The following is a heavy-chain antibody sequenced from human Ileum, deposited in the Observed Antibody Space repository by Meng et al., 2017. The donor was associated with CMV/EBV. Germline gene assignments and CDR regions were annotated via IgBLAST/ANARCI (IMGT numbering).Heavy chain of an antibody. CDR1: GFTFSGYW. D-gene: IGHD5/OR15-5a*01. V-gene: IGHV3-7*01. Sequence: GESLKISCSASGFTFSGYWMTWVRQAPGKGLEFLATMNQDGSTRSYVDSVKGRFTISRDNAKNSLYLQMNSLRVEDTAMYYCARETNLVSWGQGTLVTVSS. CDR2: MNQDGSTR. J-gene: IGHJ5*02. CDR3: ARETNLVS.